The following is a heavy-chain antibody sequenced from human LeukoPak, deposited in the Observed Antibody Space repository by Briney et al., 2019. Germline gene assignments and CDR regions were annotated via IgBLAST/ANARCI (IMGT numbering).Heavy chain of an antibody. Sequence: GGSLRLSCAGSGFTFGKAWMSWVRQAPGEGLEWVGRMKSKSDGETTDYAAPVKGSFTLSRDDSQNTLYLQMNSLKTEDTAVYYCTTLYRFDPGGQGTLLTLSS. CDR1: GFTFGKAW. CDR2: MKSKSDGETT. J-gene: IGHJ5*02. D-gene: IGHD2-8*01. CDR3: TTLYRFDP. V-gene: IGHV3-15*01.